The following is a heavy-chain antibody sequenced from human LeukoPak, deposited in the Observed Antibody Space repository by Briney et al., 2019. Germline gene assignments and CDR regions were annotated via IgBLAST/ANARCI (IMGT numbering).Heavy chain of an antibody. CDR2: IYSGGST. CDR3: ARGAKLAFDI. D-gene: IGHD4/OR15-4a*01. J-gene: IGHJ3*02. Sequence: QAGGSLRLSCAASGFTVSSNHMSWVRQAPGKGLEWVSDIYSGGSTYYADSVKGRFTISRDNSKNTLYLQMNSLRAEDTAVYYCARGAKLAFDIWGQGTMVTVSS. V-gene: IGHV3-53*01. CDR1: GFTVSSNH.